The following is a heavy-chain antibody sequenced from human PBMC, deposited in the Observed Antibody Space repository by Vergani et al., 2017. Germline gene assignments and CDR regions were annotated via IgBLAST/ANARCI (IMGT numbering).Heavy chain of an antibody. V-gene: IGHV3-48*03. CDR1: FFPFLLSS. D-gene: IGHD5-18*01. Sequence: SLLLSFSSSFFPFLLSSLPFFLPSPGPWLAGVSYIRLRFGPLSSSDSVKGRFTISRDNAKNSLYLQMNSLGAEDTAVYYCARDGNNYGTTFDYWGQGTLVTFSS. J-gene: IGHJ4*02. CDR2: IRLRFGPL. CDR3: ARDGNNYGTTFDY.